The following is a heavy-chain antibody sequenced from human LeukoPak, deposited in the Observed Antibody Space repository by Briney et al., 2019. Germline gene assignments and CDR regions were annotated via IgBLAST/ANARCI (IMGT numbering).Heavy chain of an antibody. CDR3: VRGASSIAALNPFWYFDL. CDR1: GYTFTSYY. J-gene: IGHJ2*01. D-gene: IGHD6-6*01. V-gene: IGHV1-46*01. Sequence: ASVKVSCKASGYTFTSYYIHWVRPAPGQGLEWMGIINPSGGSTSYAQKFQGRVTMTRDTSTNTVYMELSSLRSEDTAVFYCVRGASSIAALNPFWYFDLWGRGTLVTVSS. CDR2: INPSGGST.